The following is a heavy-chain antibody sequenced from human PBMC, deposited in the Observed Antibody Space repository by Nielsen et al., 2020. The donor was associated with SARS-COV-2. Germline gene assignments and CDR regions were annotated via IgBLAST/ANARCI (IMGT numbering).Heavy chain of an antibody. V-gene: IGHV4-59*01. CDR1: GGSISSYY. CDR2: IYYSGST. CDR3: AGDRSAFDI. J-gene: IGHJ3*02. Sequence: GSLRLSCTVSGGSISSYYWSWIRQPPGKGLEWIGYIYYSGSTNYNPSLKSRVTISVDTSKNQFSLKLSSVTAADTAVYYCAGDRSAFDIWGQGTMVTVSS.